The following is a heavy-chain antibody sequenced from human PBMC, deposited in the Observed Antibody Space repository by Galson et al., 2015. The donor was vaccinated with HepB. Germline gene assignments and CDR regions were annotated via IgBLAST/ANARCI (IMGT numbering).Heavy chain of an antibody. Sequence: SLRLSCAASGFTFSTYAMHWVRQALGKGLEWVAAISYDGNNKYYADSVKGRFTTSRDNSKNTLYLQMNSLRAEDTAVYYCARDKLETVAGTGYFQHWGQGTLVTVSS. CDR3: ARDKLETVAGTGYFQH. J-gene: IGHJ1*01. CDR2: ISYDGNNK. CDR1: GFTFSTYA. V-gene: IGHV3-30*04. D-gene: IGHD6-19*01.